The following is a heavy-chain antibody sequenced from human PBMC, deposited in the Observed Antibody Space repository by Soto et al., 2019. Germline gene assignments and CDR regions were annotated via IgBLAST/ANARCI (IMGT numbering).Heavy chain of an antibody. D-gene: IGHD6-13*01. J-gene: IGHJ4*02. V-gene: IGHV1-69*06. Sequence: QVQLVQSGAEVKKPGSSVQVSCKASGGTFSSYAISWVRQAPGQGLEWMGGIIPIFGTANYAQKFQGRVTITADKSTSTAYMELSSLRSEDTAVYYCAREGECSSSWYASVQYYFDYWGQGTLVTVSS. CDR1: GGTFSSYA. CDR3: AREGECSSSWYASVQYYFDY. CDR2: IIPIFGTA.